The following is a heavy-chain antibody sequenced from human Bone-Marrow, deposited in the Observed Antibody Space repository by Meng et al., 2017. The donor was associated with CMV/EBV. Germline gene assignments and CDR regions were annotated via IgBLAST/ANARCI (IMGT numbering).Heavy chain of an antibody. CDR2: ISSSSSYI. CDR1: GFTFSSYS. D-gene: IGHD3-22*01. J-gene: IGHJ6*02. V-gene: IGHV3-21*04. Sequence: GESLKISCAASGFTFSSYSMNWVRQAPGKGLEWVSSISSSSSYIYYADSVKGRFTISRDNAKNSLYLQMNSLKTEDTAVYYCTSLSYDSSGYYQLYGMDVWGQGTTVTVSS. CDR3: TSLSYDSSGYYQLYGMDV.